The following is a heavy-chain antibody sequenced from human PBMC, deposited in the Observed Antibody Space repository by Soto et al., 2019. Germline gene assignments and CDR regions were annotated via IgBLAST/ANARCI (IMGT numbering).Heavy chain of an antibody. J-gene: IGHJ4*02. CDR2: IYYSGST. V-gene: IGHV4-31*03. Sequence: SETLSLTCTVSGGSISSGGYYWSWIRQHPGKGLEWIGYIYYSGSTYYNPPLKSRITISVDTSMNQFSLEVKSVTAADMAVYYCERFDLDWYNYDSWSQGALVTVSS. CDR1: GGSISSGGYY. D-gene: IGHD2-21*01. CDR3: ERFDLDWYNYDS.